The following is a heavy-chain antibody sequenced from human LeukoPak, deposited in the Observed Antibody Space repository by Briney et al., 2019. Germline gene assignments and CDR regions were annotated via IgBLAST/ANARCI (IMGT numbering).Heavy chain of an antibody. D-gene: IGHD3-22*01. Sequence: ASVKVSCKVSGYTLTELSMHWVRQAPGKGLEWMGGFDPEDGETIYAQKFQGRVTMTRDTSTSTAYMELRSLRSDDTAVYYCARDGHRMYYYESSVYRFDYWGQGTLVTVSS. CDR3: ARDGHRMYYYESSVYRFDY. CDR1: GYTLTELS. CDR2: FDPEDGET. V-gene: IGHV1-24*01. J-gene: IGHJ4*02.